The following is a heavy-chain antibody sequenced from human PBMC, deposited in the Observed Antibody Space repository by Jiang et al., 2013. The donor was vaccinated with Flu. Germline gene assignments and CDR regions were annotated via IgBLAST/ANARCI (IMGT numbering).Heavy chain of an antibody. Sequence: KPTQTLTLTCTVSGFSLSNARMGVSWIRQPPGKALEWLAHIFSNDEKSYSTSLKSRLTISKDTSKSQVVLTMTNMDPVDTATYYCARIRVYYDILTGYSNNWFDPWGQGTLVTVSS. CDR1: GFSLSNARMG. CDR3: ARIRVYYDILTGYSNNWFDP. CDR2: IFSNDEK. D-gene: IGHD3-9*01. V-gene: IGHV2-26*01. J-gene: IGHJ5*02.